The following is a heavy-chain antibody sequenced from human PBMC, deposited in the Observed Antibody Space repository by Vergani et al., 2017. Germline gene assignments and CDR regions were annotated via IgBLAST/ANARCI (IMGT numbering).Heavy chain of an antibody. CDR3: ARGGRFESPSRNYYYYMDV. CDR2: ISYDGSNK. CDR1: GFTFSSYA. J-gene: IGHJ6*03. V-gene: IGHV3-30-3*01. Sequence: QVQLVESGGGVVQPGRSLRLSCAASGFTFSSYAMHWVRQAPGKGLEWVAVISYDGSNKYYADSVKGRFTISRDNSKNTLYLQMNSLRAEDTAVYYCARGGRFESPSRNYYYYMDVWGK. D-gene: IGHD3-10*01.